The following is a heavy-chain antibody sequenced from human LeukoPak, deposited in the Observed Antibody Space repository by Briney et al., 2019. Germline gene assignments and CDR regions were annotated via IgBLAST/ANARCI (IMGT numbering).Heavy chain of an antibody. CDR1: GASLRSYL. CDR3: ARGLVLATDDAFDI. D-gene: IGHD5-12*01. Sequence: SETLSLTCSVPGASLRSYLWSWIRQSPGKGLEWIGYVYDNDISNFNPSLESRVTILVDRSKSQFSLKLRSVTAADTAVYYCARGLVLATDDAFDIWGPGTMVTVSS. J-gene: IGHJ3*02. CDR2: VYDNDIS. V-gene: IGHV4-59*01.